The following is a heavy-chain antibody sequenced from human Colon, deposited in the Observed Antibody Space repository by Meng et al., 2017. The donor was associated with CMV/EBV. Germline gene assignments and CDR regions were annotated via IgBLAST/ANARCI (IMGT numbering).Heavy chain of an antibody. Sequence: SGFTFSDYHMNWVRQAPGKGLEWISYISSSGTTIYYADSVKGRFTISRDNAKNSVYLQMNSLRAEDTAVYYCARVVGSSSWYYYFDSWGQGTLVTVSS. CDR1: GFTFSDYH. CDR2: ISSSGTTI. CDR3: ARVVGSSSWYYYFDS. J-gene: IGHJ4*02. V-gene: IGHV3-11*04. D-gene: IGHD6-13*01.